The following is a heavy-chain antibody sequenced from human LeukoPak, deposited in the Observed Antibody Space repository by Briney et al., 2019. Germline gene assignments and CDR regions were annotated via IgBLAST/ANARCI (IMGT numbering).Heavy chain of an antibody. CDR3: ARGDGYNFPYYFDY. Sequence: SETLSLTCTVSGGSISSGDYYWSWIRQPPGKGLEWIGYIYYSGSTYYNPSLKSRVTISVDTSKNQFSLKLSSVTAADTAVYYCARGDGYNFPYYFDYWGQGTLVTVSS. J-gene: IGHJ4*02. D-gene: IGHD5-24*01. V-gene: IGHV4-30-4*01. CDR1: GGSISSGDYY. CDR2: IYYSGST.